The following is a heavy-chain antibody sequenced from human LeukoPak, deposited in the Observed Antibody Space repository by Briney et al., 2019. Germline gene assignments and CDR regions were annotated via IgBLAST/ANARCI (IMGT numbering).Heavy chain of an antibody. D-gene: IGHD5-18*01. CDR2: INPNSGGT. J-gene: IGHJ6*03. V-gene: IGHV1-2*02. Sequence: ASVKVSCKASGYTFTGYYMHWVRQAPGQGLEWMGWINPNSGGTNYAQKFQGRVTMTRDTSISTAYMELSSLRSEDTAVYYCARGRRGYSYGSFYYYYYMDVWGKGTTVTVSS. CDR1: GYTFTGYY. CDR3: ARGRRGYSYGSFYYYYYMDV.